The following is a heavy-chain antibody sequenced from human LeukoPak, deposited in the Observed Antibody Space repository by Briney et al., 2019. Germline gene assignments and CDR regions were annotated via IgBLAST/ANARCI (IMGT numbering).Heavy chain of an antibody. CDR1: GSSFTNYW. J-gene: IGHJ4*02. Sequence: GESLQISCEGSGSSFTNYWIGWLRQLPGKGLEWMGIIYPGDSDTRYSPSFQGQVTISADKSISTAYLQWSSLKASDIAIYYCARLVDTSMARFDYWGQGTPVTVSS. D-gene: IGHD5-18*01. CDR3: ARLVDTSMARFDY. V-gene: IGHV5-51*01. CDR2: IYPGDSDT.